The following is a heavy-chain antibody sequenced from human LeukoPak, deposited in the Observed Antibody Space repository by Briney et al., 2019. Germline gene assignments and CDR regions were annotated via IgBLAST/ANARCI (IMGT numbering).Heavy chain of an antibody. D-gene: IGHD3-3*01. J-gene: IGHJ4*02. CDR1: GGSFSGYY. CDR2: INHSGST. V-gene: IGHV4-34*01. CDR3: ERDPTYYDFWSGPTFDY. Sequence: SETLSLXCAVYGGSFSGYYWSWIRQPPGKGLEWIGEINHSGSTNYNPSLKSRVTISVDTSKNQFSLKLSSVTAADTAVYYCERDPTYYDFWSGPTFDYWGQGTLVTVSS.